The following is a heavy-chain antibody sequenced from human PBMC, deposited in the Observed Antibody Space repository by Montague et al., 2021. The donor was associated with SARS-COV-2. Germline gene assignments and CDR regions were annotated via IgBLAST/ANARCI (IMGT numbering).Heavy chain of an antibody. J-gene: IGHJ6*03. CDR2: INHGGST. CDR3: ARLGEGVVPAPILGVGPYYSYYYMDV. Sequence: SETLSLTCAVHGGSFSGYYWNWIRQPPGKGLEWIGEINHGGSTNYNPSLKSRVTISADTSKNQFSLKLTSVAAAGTAVYYCARLGEGVVPAPILGVGPYYSYYYMDVWGKGTTVTVSS. D-gene: IGHD2-2*02. V-gene: IGHV4-34*01. CDR1: GGSFSGYY.